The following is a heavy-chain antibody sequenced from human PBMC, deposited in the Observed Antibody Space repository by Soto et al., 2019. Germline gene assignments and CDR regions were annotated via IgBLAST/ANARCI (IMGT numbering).Heavy chain of an antibody. J-gene: IGHJ5*02. Sequence: EVQLLESGGGLVQPGGSLRLSCAASGFTFSSYAMSWVRQAPGKGLEWVSAISGSGGSTYYADSVKGRFTISRDNSKNTLYLHMNSLRAEDTAVYYCASLGSGDYVDGAWGQGTLVTVSS. V-gene: IGHV3-23*01. CDR1: GFTFSSYA. CDR2: ISGSGGST. CDR3: ASLGSGDYVDGA. D-gene: IGHD4-17*01.